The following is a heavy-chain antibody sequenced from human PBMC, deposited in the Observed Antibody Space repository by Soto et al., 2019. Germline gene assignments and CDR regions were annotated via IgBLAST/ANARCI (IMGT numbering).Heavy chain of an antibody. CDR1: GFTFSSYA. D-gene: IGHD6-13*01. Sequence: GGSLRLSCAAPGFTFSSYAMSWVRQATGKGLEWVSAISGSGGSTYYAQKFQGRVTITADESTSTAYMELSSLRSEDTAVYYCARNSGYSSSWYGPPFDYWGQGTLVTVSS. J-gene: IGHJ4*02. CDR2: ISGSGGST. CDR3: ARNSGYSSSWYGPPFDY. V-gene: IGHV3-23*01.